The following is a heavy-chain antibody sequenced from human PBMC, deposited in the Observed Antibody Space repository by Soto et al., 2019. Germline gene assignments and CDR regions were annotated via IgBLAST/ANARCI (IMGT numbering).Heavy chain of an antibody. D-gene: IGHD3-9*01. Sequence: VXVSCKASGYTFTSYGISWVRQAPGQGLERMGWISAYNGNTNYAQKLQGRVTMTTDTSTSTAYMELRSLRSDDTAVYYCARWGRYFDWSPWGMDVWGQGTTVTVSS. CDR1: GYTFTSYG. V-gene: IGHV1-18*01. CDR3: ARWGRYFDWSPWGMDV. J-gene: IGHJ6*02. CDR2: ISAYNGNT.